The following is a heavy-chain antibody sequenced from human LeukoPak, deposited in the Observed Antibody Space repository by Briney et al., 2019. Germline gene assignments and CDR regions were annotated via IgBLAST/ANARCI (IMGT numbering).Heavy chain of an antibody. J-gene: IGHJ3*02. V-gene: IGHV4-59*01. CDR2: IYYSGST. CDR1: GGSISSYY. Sequence: SETLSLTCTVSGGSISSYYWSWIRQPPGKGLEWIGYIYYSGSTNYNPSLKSRVTISVDTSKNQFSLKLSSVTAADTAVYYCAREFVGLRKDAFDIWGQGTMVTVSS. D-gene: IGHD4-17*01. CDR3: AREFVGLRKDAFDI.